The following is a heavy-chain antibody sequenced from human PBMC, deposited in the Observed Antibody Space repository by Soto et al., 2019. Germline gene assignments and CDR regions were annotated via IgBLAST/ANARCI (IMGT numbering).Heavy chain of an antibody. D-gene: IGHD4-17*01. J-gene: IGHJ4*02. CDR3: ARAYGDYVFDY. V-gene: IGHV4-59*01. CDR2: IYSSGST. CDR1: GASMSTYY. Sequence: SETLSLTCTASGASMSTYYWIWIRQAPGQGLEWIGYIYSSGSTNYNPSLKSRVAISVDTSKNQFSLKLSSVTAADTAVYYCARAYGDYVFDYWGQGSLVTVSS.